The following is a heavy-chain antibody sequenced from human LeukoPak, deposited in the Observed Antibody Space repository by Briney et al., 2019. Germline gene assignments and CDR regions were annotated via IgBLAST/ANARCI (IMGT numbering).Heavy chain of an antibody. D-gene: IGHD1-26*01. V-gene: IGHV4-4*07. J-gene: IGHJ3*02. CDR3: ARDRGEWDLPGHDAFDI. CDR2: IYKSGST. CDR1: GVPLSSFY. Sequence: AETLSLMRSVWGVPLSSFYWSCLRQPAGKGLEWFGHIYKSGSTNYNPSLKSRVTMSVDTSKNQFSLKLSSVTAADTAVYYCARDRGEWDLPGHDAFDIWGQGTMVTVSS.